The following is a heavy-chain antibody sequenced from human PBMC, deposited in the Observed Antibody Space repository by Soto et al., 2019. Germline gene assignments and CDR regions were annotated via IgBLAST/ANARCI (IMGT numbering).Heavy chain of an antibody. CDR1: GFTFSSYS. CDR3: AVDGSGSYFDY. J-gene: IGHJ4*02. V-gene: IGHV3-48*02. CDR2: ISSSSSTI. D-gene: IGHD3-10*01. Sequence: EVQLVESGGGLVQPGGSLRLSCAASGFTFSSYSMNWVRQAPGKGLEWVSYISSSSSTIYYADSVKGRFTISRDNAKNSLYQQMNSLRDEDTAVYYCAVDGSGSYFDYWGQGTLVTVSS.